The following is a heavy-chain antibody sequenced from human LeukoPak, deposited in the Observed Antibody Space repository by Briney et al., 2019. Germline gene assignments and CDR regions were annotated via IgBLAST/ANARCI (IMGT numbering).Heavy chain of an antibody. CDR2: ISGSGGST. J-gene: IGHJ5*02. CDR3: AKRPYYDILTGYNWFDP. Sequence: GGSLRLSCAASGFTFSSYAMSWVRQAPGKGLEWVSAISGSGGSTYYADSVKGRFTISRDNSKNTLYLQMNSLRAEDTAVYYCAKRPYYDILTGYNWFDPWGQGTLVTVSS. CDR1: GFTFSSYA. V-gene: IGHV3-23*01. D-gene: IGHD3-9*01.